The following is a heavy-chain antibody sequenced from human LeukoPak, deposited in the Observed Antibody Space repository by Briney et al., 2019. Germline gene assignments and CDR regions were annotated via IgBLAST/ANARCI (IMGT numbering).Heavy chain of an antibody. CDR2: VYYTGST. V-gene: IGHV4-39*01. CDR3: ARSPLYDSSGYYSAAFDI. J-gene: IGHJ3*02. D-gene: IGHD3-22*01. CDR1: GASIYTSSSY. Sequence: LETLSLTCTVSGASIYTSSSYWGWIRQPPGKGLEWIASVYYTGSTYYSPSLKSRATISVDTSKNQFSLELNSVTAADTAVYYCARSPLYDSSGYYSAAFDIWGQGTMVTVSS.